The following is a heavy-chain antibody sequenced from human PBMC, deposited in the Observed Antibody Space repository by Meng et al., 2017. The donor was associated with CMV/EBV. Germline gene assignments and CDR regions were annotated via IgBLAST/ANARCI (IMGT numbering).Heavy chain of an antibody. CDR3: ARGSGYSYGYYYYYTVWTS. CDR1: GGSFSGYY. Sequence: GSLRLSCAVYGGSFSGYYWSWIRQPPGKGLEWIGEINHSGSTNYNPSLKSRVTISVDTSKNQFSLKLSSVTAADTAVYYCARGSGYSYGYYYYYTVWTSGAKGPRSPSP. V-gene: IGHV4-34*01. D-gene: IGHD5-18*01. J-gene: IGHJ6*02. CDR2: INHSGST.